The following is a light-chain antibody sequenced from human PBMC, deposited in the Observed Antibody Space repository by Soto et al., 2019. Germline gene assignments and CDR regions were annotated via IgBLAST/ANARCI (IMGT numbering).Light chain of an antibody. CDR2: DAS. CDR3: QQYNSYSPT. Sequence: EIVLTQSPATLSLSPGERATLSCRASQSVSGYLAWYQQKPGQAPRLLIYDASKRATGIPARFSGSGFGTDFTLTISSLEPEDFATYYCQQYNSYSPTFGQGTKVDIK. J-gene: IGKJ1*01. CDR1: QSVSGY. V-gene: IGKV3-11*01.